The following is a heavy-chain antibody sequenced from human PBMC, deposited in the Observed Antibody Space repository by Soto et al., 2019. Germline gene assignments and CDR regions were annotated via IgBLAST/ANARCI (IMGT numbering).Heavy chain of an antibody. CDR2: IIPIFGTA. J-gene: IGHJ4*02. CDR3: ARTGDYSNYLKYYFDY. V-gene: IGHV1-69*13. CDR1: GGTFSSYA. D-gene: IGHD4-4*01. Sequence: SVKVSCKASGGTFSSYAISWVRQAPGQGLEWMGGIIPIFGTANYAQKFQGRVTITADESTSTAYMELSSLRSEDTAVYYCARTGDYSNYLKYYFDYWGQGTLVTVSS.